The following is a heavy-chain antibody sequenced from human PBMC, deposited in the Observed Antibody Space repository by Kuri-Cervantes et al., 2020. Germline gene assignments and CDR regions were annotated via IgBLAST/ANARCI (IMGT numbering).Heavy chain of an antibody. D-gene: IGHD3-3*01. CDR2: IYYSGST. J-gene: IGHJ6*03. Sequence: SETLSLTCTVSGGSVSSGSYYWSWIRQPPGKGLEWIGYIYYSGSTNYNPSLKSRVTISVDTSKNQFSLKLSSVTAADTAVYYCASETVRFLEWPSYYYYMDVWGKGTTVTVSS. V-gene: IGHV4-61*01. CDR1: GGSVSSGSYY. CDR3: ASETVRFLEWPSYYYYMDV.